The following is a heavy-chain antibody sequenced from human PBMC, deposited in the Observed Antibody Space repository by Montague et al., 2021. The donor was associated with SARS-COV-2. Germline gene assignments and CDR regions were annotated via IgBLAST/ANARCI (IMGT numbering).Heavy chain of an antibody. CDR1: GGSINGYY. V-gene: IGHV4-59*01. CDR2: TYYNGRT. D-gene: IGHD1-26*01. J-gene: IGHJ4*02. CDR3: ARGTEVGAFDY. Sequence: SETLSLTCTVSGGSINGYYWTWVRQPPGKGLQWIAHTYYNGRTSYIPSLKSRLSVSLDKAKYQFSLELTSVTAADTARYFCARGTEVGAFDYWDQGALASVSS.